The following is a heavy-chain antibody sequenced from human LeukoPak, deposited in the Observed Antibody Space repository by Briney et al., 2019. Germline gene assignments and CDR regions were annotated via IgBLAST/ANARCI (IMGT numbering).Heavy chain of an antibody. J-gene: IGHJ4*02. CDR3: ARDLSGVTGYTYGRGIDY. V-gene: IGHV3-7*01. CDR2: IKKDGSEK. Sequence: GGSLRLSCAASGFTFSSYWMSWVRQAPGKGLEWVANIKKDGSEKYYVDSVKGRFTISRDNAKTSLYLQMNSLRAEDTAVYYCARDLSGVTGYTYGRGIDYWGQGTLVTVSS. D-gene: IGHD5-18*01. CDR1: GFTFSSYW.